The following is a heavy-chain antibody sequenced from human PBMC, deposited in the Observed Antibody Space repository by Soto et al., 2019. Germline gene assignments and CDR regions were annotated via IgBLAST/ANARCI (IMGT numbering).Heavy chain of an antibody. J-gene: IGHJ4*02. CDR2: ISGSGGST. D-gene: IGHD3-3*01. CDR3: ARGDFWSGYPFDY. V-gene: IGHV3-23*01. CDR1: GFTFSSYG. Sequence: GGSLRLSCAASGFTFSSYGMHWVRQAPGKGLEWVSAISGSGGSTYYADSVKGRFTISRDNSKNTLYLQMNSLRAEDTAVYYCARGDFWSGYPFDYWGQGTLVTVSS.